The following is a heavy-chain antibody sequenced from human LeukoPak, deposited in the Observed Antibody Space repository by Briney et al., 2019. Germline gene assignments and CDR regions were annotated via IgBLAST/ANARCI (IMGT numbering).Heavy chain of an antibody. V-gene: IGHV1-18*01. Sequence: ASVKVSCKASGFTFTTYGITWVRQAPGQGLEWVGWISAYNGNTNYAQKLQGRVTMTTDTSTSTAYMEMRSLRSDDTAVYYCARDVYYYDSSAYYYFDYWGQGTLVTVSS. D-gene: IGHD3-22*01. CDR2: ISAYNGNT. CDR3: ARDVYYYDSSAYYYFDY. J-gene: IGHJ4*02. CDR1: GFTFTTYG.